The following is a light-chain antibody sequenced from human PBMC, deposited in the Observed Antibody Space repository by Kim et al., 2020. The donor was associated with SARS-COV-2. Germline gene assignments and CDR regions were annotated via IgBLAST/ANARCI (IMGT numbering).Light chain of an antibody. Sequence: ASVGDRVTITCRASQGISNYLAWYQQKPGKVPKLLIYAASTLQSGVPSRFSGSGSGTDFTLTISSLQPEDVATYYCQKYNSAPRIFGQGTRLEIK. V-gene: IGKV1-27*01. CDR1: QGISNY. CDR2: AAS. CDR3: QKYNSAPRI. J-gene: IGKJ5*01.